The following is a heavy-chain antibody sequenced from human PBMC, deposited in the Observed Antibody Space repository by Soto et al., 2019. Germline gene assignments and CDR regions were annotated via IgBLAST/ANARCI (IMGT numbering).Heavy chain of an antibody. Sequence: SGPTLVNPTQTLTLSCTLSGFSLSSSGMCVSWFRQSSGKAPEWLARIDWNDDKHYRTSLKTRLTISKETSKNQVVLTMTNMDPADTATYYCARSLGFCTGGTCYWGAWFDRWGQGTLVTVSS. D-gene: IGHD2-8*02. J-gene: IGHJ5*02. CDR1: GFSLSSSGMC. CDR2: IDWNDDK. V-gene: IGHV2-70*11. CDR3: ARSLGFCTGGTCYWGAWFDR.